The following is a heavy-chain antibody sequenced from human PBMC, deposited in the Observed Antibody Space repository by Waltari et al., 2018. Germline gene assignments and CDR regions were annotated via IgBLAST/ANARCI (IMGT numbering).Heavy chain of an antibody. Sequence: QVQLQESGPGLVRPSETLSLTCAVSGNSITSTNWWTWVRQPPGKGLEWIGEVYHIGSTNYNPSLKGRVIISLDKSKNQFSLKLTSVTAADTAVYFCARYPRGGGGRLDYWGQGTLATVSS. V-gene: IGHV4-4*02. CDR1: GNSITSTNW. D-gene: IGHD2-15*01. CDR2: VYHIGST. J-gene: IGHJ4*02. CDR3: ARYPRGGGGRLDY.